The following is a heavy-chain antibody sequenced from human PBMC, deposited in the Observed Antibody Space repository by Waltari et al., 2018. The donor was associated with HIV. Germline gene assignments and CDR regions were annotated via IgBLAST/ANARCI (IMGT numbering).Heavy chain of an antibody. D-gene: IGHD2-15*01. Sequence: QLQLQESGPGLVKPSETLSLTCTVSVGSISSSGNYWSWIRQPPGKGREWSGNIYYRGNTYYNPSLKSRLSISVDTSKNQFSLKMTSVTAADTAVYYCARSDKGYNFYFGMDVWGQGTSVTVSS. CDR1: VGSISSSGNY. CDR3: ARSDKGYNFYFGMDV. V-gene: IGHV4-39*01. CDR2: IYYRGNT. J-gene: IGHJ6*02.